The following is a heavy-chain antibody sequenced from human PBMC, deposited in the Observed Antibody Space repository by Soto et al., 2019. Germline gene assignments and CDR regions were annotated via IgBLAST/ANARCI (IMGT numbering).Heavy chain of an antibody. V-gene: IGHV4-59*01. J-gene: IGHJ4*02. Sequence: PSETLSLTCTVSSDSISSYYWSWIRQPPGKRLEWIGYISYSGSTDYNPSLKSRFTISRDNSQNTLYLQMSSLRAEDTAVYYCARSYCGDDCALDYWGQGTLVTVSS. CDR3: ARSYCGDDCALDY. D-gene: IGHD2-21*02. CDR2: ISYSGST. CDR1: SDSISSYY.